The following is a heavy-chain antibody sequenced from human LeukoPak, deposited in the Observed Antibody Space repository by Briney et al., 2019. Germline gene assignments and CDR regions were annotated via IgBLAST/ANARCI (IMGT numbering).Heavy chain of an antibody. D-gene: IGHD6-13*01. J-gene: IGHJ4*02. CDR3: VRRRGSSWKGGFDY. V-gene: IGHV5-51*01. CDR1: GYNFNTFW. Sequence: GESLKISCEGSGYNFNTFWIGWVRQKPGEGLEWVGIIYPGDSDTKYSPAVQDQVTISADKPITTAYLQWSSLKASDTAMYYCVRRRGSSWKGGFDYWGQGTLVTVSS. CDR2: IYPGDSDT.